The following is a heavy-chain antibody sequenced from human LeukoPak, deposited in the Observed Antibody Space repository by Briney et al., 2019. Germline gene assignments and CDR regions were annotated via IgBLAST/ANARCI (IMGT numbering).Heavy chain of an antibody. J-gene: IGHJ5*02. D-gene: IGHD6-19*01. CDR2: ISGSGGST. CDR1: GFTFSSYA. CDR3: AKDPSSGWYISNWFDP. V-gene: IGHV3-23*01. Sequence: GGSLRLSCAASGFTFSSYAMSWVRQAPGKGLEWVSAISGSGGSTYYADSVKGRFTISRDNSKNTLYPQMNSLRAEDTAVYYCAKDPSSGWYISNWFDPWGQGTLVTVSS.